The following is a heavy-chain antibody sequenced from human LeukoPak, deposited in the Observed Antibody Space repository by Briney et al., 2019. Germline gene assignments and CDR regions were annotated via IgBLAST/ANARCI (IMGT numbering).Heavy chain of an antibody. J-gene: IGHJ4*02. D-gene: IGHD4-23*01. CDR1: GGTFSSYA. Sequence: ASVKVSCKASGGTFSSYAISWVRQAPGQGLEWMGGIIPIFGTANYAQKFQGRVTITADKSTSTAYMELSSLRSEDTAVYYCASENSDPYYFDYWGQGTLVTVSS. CDR2: IIPIFGTA. V-gene: IGHV1-69*06. CDR3: ASENSDPYYFDY.